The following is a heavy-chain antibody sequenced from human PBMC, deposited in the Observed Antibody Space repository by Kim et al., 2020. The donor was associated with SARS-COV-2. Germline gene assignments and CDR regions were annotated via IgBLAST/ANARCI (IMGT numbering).Heavy chain of an antibody. CDR1: GFTFSSYE. D-gene: IGHD3-10*01. V-gene: IGHV3-48*03. Sequence: GGSLRLSCAASGFTFSSYEMNWVRQAPGKGLEWVSYISSSGSTIYYADSVKGRFTISRDNAKNSLYLQMNSLRAEDTAVYYCARYPKFPITMVRGVIIPGRYYYGMDVWGQGTTVTVSS. CDR3: ARYPKFPITMVRGVIIPGRYYYGMDV. CDR2: ISSSGSTI. J-gene: IGHJ6*02.